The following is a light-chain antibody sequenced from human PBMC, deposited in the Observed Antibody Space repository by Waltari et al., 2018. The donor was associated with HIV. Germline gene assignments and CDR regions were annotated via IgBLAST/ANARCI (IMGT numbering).Light chain of an antibody. V-gene: IGKV3-15*01. CDR3: QQYNNGLT. J-gene: IGKJ4*01. CDR1: QRISGN. Sequence: EIVMTQSPATLSVSPGERATLSCRASQRISGNLAWYQQKPGQAPRLLIYGASTRATGSPARFSGSGSRTEFTLTISSLQSEDFAIYYCQQYNNGLTFGGGTKVEIK. CDR2: GAS.